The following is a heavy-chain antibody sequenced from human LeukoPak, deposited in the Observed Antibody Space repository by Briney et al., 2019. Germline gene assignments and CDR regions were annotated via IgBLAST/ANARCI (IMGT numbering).Heavy chain of an antibody. V-gene: IGHV3-13*01. Sequence: PGRTLRLSCAAFGITFSGYDVYLFRQATGKDLEWVSGIDTAGDTYYPGSVRGRFTISRENAKNSLYLQMNSLRAGDTAVYYCARGGAIIRGVGMDVWGQGTTVTVSS. CDR3: ARGGAIIRGVGMDV. CDR1: GITFSGYD. D-gene: IGHD3-10*01. CDR2: IDTAGDT. J-gene: IGHJ6*02.